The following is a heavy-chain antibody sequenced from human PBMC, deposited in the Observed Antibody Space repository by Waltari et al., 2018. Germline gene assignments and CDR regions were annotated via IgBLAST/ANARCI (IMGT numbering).Heavy chain of an antibody. CDR3: ARREGAAAGTVDY. D-gene: IGHD6-13*01. CDR1: GGSISSSSYY. Sequence: QLQLQESGPGLVKPSETLSLTCTVSGGSISSSSYYWGWIRQPPGKGLEWIGSIYYSGSTYYNPSLKSRVTISVDTSKNQFSLKLSSVTAADTAVYYCARREGAAAGTVDYWGQGTLVTVSS. V-gene: IGHV4-39*01. CDR2: IYYSGST. J-gene: IGHJ4*02.